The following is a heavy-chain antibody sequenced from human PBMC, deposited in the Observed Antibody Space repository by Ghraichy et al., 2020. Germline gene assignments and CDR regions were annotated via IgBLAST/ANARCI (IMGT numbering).Heavy chain of an antibody. V-gene: IGHV3-53*01. J-gene: IGHJ5*02. CDR1: GFAVSNNY. CDR3: AKEGGAYGDSLGS. D-gene: IGHD4-17*01. CDR2: IYSGGTT. Sequence: GESLNISCAAYGFAVSNNYMSWVRQAPGKGLEWVSVIYSGGTTRYADSIKGRFTVSRDNSKNTLYLQMNSLRAEDTAMYYCAKEGGAYGDSLGSWGQGTLVTVSS.